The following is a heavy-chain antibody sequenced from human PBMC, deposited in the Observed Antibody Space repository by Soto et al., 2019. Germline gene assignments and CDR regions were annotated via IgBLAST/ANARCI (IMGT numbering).Heavy chain of an antibody. J-gene: IGHJ4*02. CDR3: AGNDILTGYYRSISDY. V-gene: IGHV1-69*02. D-gene: IGHD3-9*01. Sequence: SVKVSCKASGYTFSSYTISWVRQAPGQGLEWMGRIIPILGIANYAQKFQGRVTITADKSTSTAYMELSSLRSEDTAVYYCAGNDILTGYYRSISDYWGQGTLVTVSS. CDR1: GYTFSSYT. CDR2: IIPILGIA.